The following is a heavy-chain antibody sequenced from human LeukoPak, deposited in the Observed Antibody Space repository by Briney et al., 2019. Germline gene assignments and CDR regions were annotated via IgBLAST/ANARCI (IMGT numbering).Heavy chain of an antibody. V-gene: IGHV4-39*07. CDR2: IYYSGST. CDR3: ARVVAAAGIYPRYYYYYMDV. J-gene: IGHJ6*03. CDR1: GGSISSSSYY. Sequence: SETLSLTCTVSGGSISSSSYYWGWIRQPPGEGLEWIGSIYYSGSTYYNPSLKSRVTISVDTSKNQFSLKLSSVTAADTAVYYCARVVAAAGIYPRYYYYYMDVWGKGTTVTVSS. D-gene: IGHD6-13*01.